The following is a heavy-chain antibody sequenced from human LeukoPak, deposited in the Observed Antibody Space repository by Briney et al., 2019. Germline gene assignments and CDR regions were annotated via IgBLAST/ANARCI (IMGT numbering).Heavy chain of an antibody. J-gene: IGHJ4*02. CDR2: IYYSGST. D-gene: IGHD3-22*01. CDR3: ARDVGLYYYDSSGYYYVN. Sequence: SETLSLTRTVSGGSISSYYWSWIRQPPGKGLEWIGSIYYSGSTYYNPSLKSRVTISVDTSKNQFSLKLSSVTAADTAVYYCARDVGLYYYDSSGYYYVNWGQGTLVTVSS. V-gene: IGHV4-59*12. CDR1: GGSISSYY.